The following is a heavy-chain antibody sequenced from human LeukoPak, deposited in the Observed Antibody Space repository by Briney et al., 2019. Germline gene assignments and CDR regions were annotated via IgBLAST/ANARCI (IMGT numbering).Heavy chain of an antibody. V-gene: IGHV3-23*01. Sequence: PGGSLRLSCAASGFTFSSYAMNWVRQAPGRGLEGVSSISGTGDSRYYADSVKGRFTISRDNSKNTLYLQINSLRAEDTAIYYCAKPARTDYADYWGQGTLVTVSS. CDR2: ISGTGDSR. CDR3: AKPARTDYADY. J-gene: IGHJ4*02. D-gene: IGHD1-14*01. CDR1: GFTFSSYA.